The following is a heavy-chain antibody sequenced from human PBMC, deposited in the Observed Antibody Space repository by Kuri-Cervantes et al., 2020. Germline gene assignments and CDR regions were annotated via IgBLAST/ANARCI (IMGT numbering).Heavy chain of an antibody. CDR2: INHSGST. CDR1: GDSISSSIYY. D-gene: IGHD4-17*01. CDR3: ARGRRRQYYGDYYYFDY. J-gene: IGHJ4*02. Sequence: GSLRLSCTVSGDSISSSIYYWSWIRQPPGKGLEWIGEINHSGSTNYNPSLKSRVTISVDTSKNQFSLKLSSVTAADTAVYYCARGRRRQYYGDYYYFDYWGQGTLVTVSS. V-gene: IGHV4-39*07.